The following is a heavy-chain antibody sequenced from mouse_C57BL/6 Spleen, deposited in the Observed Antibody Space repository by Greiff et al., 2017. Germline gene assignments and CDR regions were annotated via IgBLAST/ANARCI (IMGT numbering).Heavy chain of an antibody. V-gene: IGHV1-9*01. J-gene: IGHJ4*01. CDR2: ILPAGGGT. D-gene: IGHD2-1*01. CDR3: ARRVRGDYAMDY. CDR1: GYTFTGYW. Sequence: VQLQQSGAELMKPGASVKLSCKATGYTFTGYWIEWVKQRPGHGLEWIGDILPAGGGTNYNQKFKGKATFTADTSSNTAYMQLSSLTTEDSAIYYCARRVRGDYAMDYWGQGTSVTVSS.